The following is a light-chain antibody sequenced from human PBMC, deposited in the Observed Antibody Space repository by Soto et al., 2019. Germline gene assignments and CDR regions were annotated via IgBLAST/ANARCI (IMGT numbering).Light chain of an antibody. Sequence: EIVLTQSPATLSLSPGERATLSCRASQSVSSYLAWYQQKPGQAPRLLIYDASNRATGIPARFSGSGSGTASPLTISSQEPKVFAFYYCQKRSNWPPTSGPGTKVDIK. CDR3: QKRSNWPPT. V-gene: IGKV3-11*01. CDR2: DAS. J-gene: IGKJ3*01. CDR1: QSVSSY.